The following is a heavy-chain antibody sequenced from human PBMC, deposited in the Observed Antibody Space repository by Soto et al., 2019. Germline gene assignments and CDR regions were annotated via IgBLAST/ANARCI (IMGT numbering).Heavy chain of an antibody. CDR3: AASIFYYGMDV. V-gene: IGHV5-51*01. CDR1: GYTFTNYW. CDR2: IYPGDSDT. J-gene: IGHJ6*02. Sequence: GESLKISCKGSGYTFTNYWISWVRQMPGKGLEWMGIIYPGDSDTKYNPSFQGQVTISADKSITTTYLRWTSLKASDTAIYCCAASIFYYGMDVWGQGTTVTVSS.